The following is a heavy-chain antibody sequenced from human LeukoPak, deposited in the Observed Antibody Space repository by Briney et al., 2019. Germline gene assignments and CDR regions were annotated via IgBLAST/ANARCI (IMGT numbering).Heavy chain of an antibody. CDR3: AGELVVVTATSLGWFDP. Sequence: SETLSLTCTVSGGSISSYYWSWIRQPPGKGLEWIGYIYYSGSTNYNPSLKSRVIISIDTSKNQFSLRLTSVTAADTAVYYCAGELVVVTATSLGWFDPWGQGTLVTVSS. J-gene: IGHJ5*02. CDR2: IYYSGST. V-gene: IGHV4-59*12. CDR1: GGSISSYY. D-gene: IGHD2-21*02.